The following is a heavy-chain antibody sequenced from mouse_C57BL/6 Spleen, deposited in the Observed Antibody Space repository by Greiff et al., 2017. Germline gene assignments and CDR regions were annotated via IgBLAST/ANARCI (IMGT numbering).Heavy chain of an antibody. Sequence: QVQLQQSGPELVKPGASVKISCKASGYAFSSSWMNWVKQRPGKGLEWIGRIYPGDGDTNYNGKFKGKATLTADKSSSTAYMQLSSLTSEDSAVYYCARSCTRCYFGYWGQGTTLTVSS. J-gene: IGHJ2*01. V-gene: IGHV1-82*01. CDR3: ARSCTRCYFGY. CDR2: IYPGDGDT. CDR1: GYAFSSSW.